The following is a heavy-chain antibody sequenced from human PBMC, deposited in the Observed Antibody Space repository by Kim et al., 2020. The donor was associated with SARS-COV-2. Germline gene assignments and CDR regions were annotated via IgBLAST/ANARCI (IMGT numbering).Heavy chain of an antibody. CDR1: GFTFSGSA. CDR2: IRSKANSYAT. V-gene: IGHV3-73*01. D-gene: IGHD6-19*01. CDR3: TGTVAGGLDY. Sequence: GGSLRLSCAASGFTFSGSAMHWVRQASGKGLEWVGRIRSKANSYATAYAASVKGRFTIVRDDSKNTAYLQMNSLKTEDTAVYYCTGTVAGGLDYWGQGTLVTVS. J-gene: IGHJ4*02.